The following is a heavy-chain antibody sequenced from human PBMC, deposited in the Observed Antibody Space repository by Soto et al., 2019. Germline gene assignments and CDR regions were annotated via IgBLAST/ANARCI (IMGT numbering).Heavy chain of an antibody. J-gene: IGHJ4*02. D-gene: IGHD2-2*01. CDR2: INPSGGST. CDR3: ARAGIVVVPAASSYYFDY. Sequence: QVQLVQSGAEVKKPGASVKVSCKASGYTFTSYYMHWVRQAPGQGLEWMGIINPSGGSTSYAQKFQGRVTMTRDTSTSTVYMELSSLRSEDTAVYYCARAGIVVVPAASSYYFDYWGQGTLVTVSS. V-gene: IGHV1-46*03. CDR1: GYTFTSYY.